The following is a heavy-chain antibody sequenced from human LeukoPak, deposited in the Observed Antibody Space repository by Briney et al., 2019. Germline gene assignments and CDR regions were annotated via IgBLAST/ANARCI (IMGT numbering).Heavy chain of an antibody. J-gene: IGHJ4*02. Sequence: GGSLRLSCTASGFSVSDSYMTWVRQAPGKGLEWVSVIYMGGGTFYADSVKGRFTISRDNSKNILFPQMKGLRAEDTAVYYCARAGGLRIAVAPIDYWGQGTLVTVS. CDR2: IYMGGGT. V-gene: IGHV3-53*01. CDR3: ARAGGLRIAVAPIDY. D-gene: IGHD6-19*01. CDR1: GFSVSDSY.